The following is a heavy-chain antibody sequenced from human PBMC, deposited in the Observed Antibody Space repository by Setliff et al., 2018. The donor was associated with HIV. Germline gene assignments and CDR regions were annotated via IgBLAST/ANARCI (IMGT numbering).Heavy chain of an antibody. J-gene: IGHJ4*02. D-gene: IGHD3-10*01. CDR3: ARAYFGSGIYY. Sequence: SETLSLTCTVSGGSISSYCWNRIRQPPGKGLEWIGYIFASGSSLYNPSLQSRVSISIDTSKNQFSLKLYSVTAADTAVYYCARAYFGSGIYYWGQGTLVTVSS. CDR1: GGSISSYC. V-gene: IGHV4-4*09. CDR2: IFASGSS.